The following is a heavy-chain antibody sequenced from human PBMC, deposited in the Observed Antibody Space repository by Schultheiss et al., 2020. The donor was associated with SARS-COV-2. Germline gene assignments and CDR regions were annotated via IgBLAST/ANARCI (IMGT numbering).Heavy chain of an antibody. V-gene: IGHV3-21*04. CDR1: GFTFSSYS. D-gene: IGHD3-16*01. J-gene: IGHJ6*02. Sequence: GGSLRLSCAASGFTFSSYSMNWVRQAPGKGLEWVSSISSSSSYIYYADSVKGRFTISRDNSKNTLYLQMNSLRAEDTAVYYCAKGGGYPYYYGMDVWGQGTTVTVSS. CDR2: ISSSSSYI. CDR3: AKGGGYPYYYGMDV.